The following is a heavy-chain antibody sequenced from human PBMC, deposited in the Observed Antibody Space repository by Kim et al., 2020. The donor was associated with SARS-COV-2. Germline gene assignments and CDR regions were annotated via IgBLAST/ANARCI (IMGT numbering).Heavy chain of an antibody. CDR3: ARHAPYAFDI. Sequence: SETLSLTCTVSGGSISSYYWSWIRQPPGKGLEWIGYIYYRGSTNYNPSLKSRVTISVDTSKNQFSLKLSSVTAADTAVYYCARHAPYAFDIWGQGTMVTVSS. V-gene: IGHV4-59*08. CDR1: GGSISSYY. J-gene: IGHJ3*02. CDR2: IYYRGST.